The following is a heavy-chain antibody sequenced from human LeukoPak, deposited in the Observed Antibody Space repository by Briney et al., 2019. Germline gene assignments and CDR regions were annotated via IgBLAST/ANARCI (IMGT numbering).Heavy chain of an antibody. CDR3: RVVVNLDY. CDR1: GGSISGHN. V-gene: IGHV4-34*01. Sequence: SETLSLTCAVFGGSISGHNSNWIRQPPGKGLEWIGEINHSGSTNYNPSLKSRVTISVDTSKNQFSLKLSSVTAADTAVYYCRVVVNLDYWGQGTLVTVSS. J-gene: IGHJ4*02. CDR2: INHSGST. D-gene: IGHD3-22*01.